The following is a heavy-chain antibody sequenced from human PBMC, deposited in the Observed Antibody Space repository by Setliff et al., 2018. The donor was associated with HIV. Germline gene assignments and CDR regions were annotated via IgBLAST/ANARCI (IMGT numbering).Heavy chain of an antibody. V-gene: IGHV2-5*01. D-gene: IGHD5-12*01. J-gene: IGHJ4*02. CDR1: GFSLSTSGVG. Sequence: PTLVNPTQTLTLTCTFSGFSLSTSGVGVGWIRQPPGKALEWLAIIYWHGGGRYSPYLKSRLTITKDTSKNQVVLTMTNIDPVDTATYYCAHRPNSGYDLNFDYWGQGIQVTV. CDR3: AHRPNSGYDLNFDY. CDR2: IYWHGGG.